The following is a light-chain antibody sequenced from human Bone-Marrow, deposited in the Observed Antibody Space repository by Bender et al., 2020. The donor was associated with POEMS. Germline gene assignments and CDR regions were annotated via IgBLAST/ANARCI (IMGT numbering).Light chain of an antibody. Sequence: SSELTQPPSVSVSPGQTARITCSADTLSKQFTYWYQQKPGQAPVLIIYKDTERASGIPQRFSGASSGTTVTLTIGGVQAEDEADYYCQAADSRGTYVFGTGTKVTVL. CDR2: KDT. CDR1: TLSKQF. CDR3: QAADSRGTYV. J-gene: IGLJ1*01. V-gene: IGLV3-25*03.